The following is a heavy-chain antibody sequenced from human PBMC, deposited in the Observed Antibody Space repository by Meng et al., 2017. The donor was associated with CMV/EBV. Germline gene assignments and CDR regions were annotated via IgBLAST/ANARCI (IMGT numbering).Heavy chain of an antibody. CDR2: IYYSGST. CDR3: ARDTIVVVPAASGGFDY. CDR1: GGSISSSSYY. J-gene: IGHJ4*02. Sequence: SETLSLTCTVSGGSISSSSYYWGWIRQPPGKGLEWIGSIYYSGSTYYNPSLKSRVTISVDTSKNQFSLKLSSMTAADTAVYYCARDTIVVVPAASGGFDYWGQGTLVTVSS. V-gene: IGHV4-39*07. D-gene: IGHD2-2*01.